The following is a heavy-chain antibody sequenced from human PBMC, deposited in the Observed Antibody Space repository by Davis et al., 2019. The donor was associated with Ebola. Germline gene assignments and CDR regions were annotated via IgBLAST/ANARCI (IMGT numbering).Heavy chain of an antibody. Sequence: GESLKISCAASGFSFSKYAMNWVRQAPGKGLEWVSAISDGGGSTYYADSVKGRFTISRDNSKNTLYLQMNSLRAEDTAIYSCAKEGDTDQDIVVVPAARFDYWGQGTLVTVSS. CDR2: ISDGGGST. J-gene: IGHJ4*02. D-gene: IGHD2-2*01. CDR1: GFSFSKYA. CDR3: AKEGDTDQDIVVVPAARFDY. V-gene: IGHV3-23*01.